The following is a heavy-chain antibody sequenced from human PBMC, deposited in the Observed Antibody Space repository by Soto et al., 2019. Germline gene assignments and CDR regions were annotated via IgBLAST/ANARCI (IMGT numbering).Heavy chain of an antibody. CDR3: ARGRNDFWSGYYG. D-gene: IGHD3-3*01. V-gene: IGHV4-34*01. J-gene: IGHJ4*02. CDR2: INHSGST. Sequence: PSETLSLTCAVYGGSFSGYYWSWIRQPPGKGLEWIGEINHSGSTNYNPSLKSRVTISVDTSKNQFSLKLSSVTAADTAVYYCARGRNDFWSGYYGWGQGTLVTVSS. CDR1: GGSFSGYY.